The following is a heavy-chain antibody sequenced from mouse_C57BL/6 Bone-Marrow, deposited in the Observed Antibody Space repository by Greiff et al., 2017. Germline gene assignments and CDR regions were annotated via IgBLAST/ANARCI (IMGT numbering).Heavy chain of an antibody. CDR1: GYTFTSYW. D-gene: IGHD1-1*01. J-gene: IGHJ3*01. V-gene: IGHV1-7*01. CDR3: ARFTTVVARGFAY. CDR2: INPSSGYT. Sequence: QVQLQQPGAELVKPGASVKLSCKASGYTFTSYWMHWVKQRPGQGLEWIGYINPSSGYTKYNQKFKDKATLTADKSSSTAYMQLSSLTSEDSAVYYCARFTTVVARGFAYWGQGTLVTVSA.